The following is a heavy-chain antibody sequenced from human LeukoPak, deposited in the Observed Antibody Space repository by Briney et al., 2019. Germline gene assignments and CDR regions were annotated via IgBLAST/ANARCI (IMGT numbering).Heavy chain of an antibody. CDR1: GGSISSYY. CDR2: IYYSGST. Sequence: SETLSLTCTVSGGSISSYYWSWIRQPPGKGLEWIGYIYYSGSTNYNPSLKSRVTISVDTSKNQFSLKLTSVTAADTAVYYCARGSQVDDFWSGYRAPLDYWGQGTLVTDSS. D-gene: IGHD3-3*01. CDR3: ARGSQVDDFWSGYRAPLDY. V-gene: IGHV4-59*12. J-gene: IGHJ4*02.